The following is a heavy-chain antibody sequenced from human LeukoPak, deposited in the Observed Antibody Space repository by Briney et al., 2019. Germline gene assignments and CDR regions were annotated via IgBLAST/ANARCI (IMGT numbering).Heavy chain of an antibody. D-gene: IGHD3-22*01. J-gene: IGHJ3*02. Sequence: GGSLRLSCAASGFTFSSYSMNWVRQAPGKGLEWVSYISSSSSTIYYADSVKGRFTISRDNAKNSLYLQMNSLRDEDTAVYYCARTRYPTMIVVFDAFDIWGQGTMVTVSS. CDR2: ISSSSSTI. CDR3: ARTRYPTMIVVFDAFDI. V-gene: IGHV3-48*02. CDR1: GFTFSSYS.